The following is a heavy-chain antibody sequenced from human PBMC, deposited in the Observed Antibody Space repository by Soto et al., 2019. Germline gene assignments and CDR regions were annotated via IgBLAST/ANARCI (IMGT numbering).Heavy chain of an antibody. Sequence: QVQLVESGGGVVQPGRSLRLSCAASGFTFSSYGMHWVRQAPGKGLEWVAVISYDGSNKYYADSVKGRFTISRDNSKNTLYLQMNSLRAEDTAVYYCAKDLRDCSGGSCYFTTAGYGMDVWGQGTTVTVSS. CDR3: AKDLRDCSGGSCYFTTAGYGMDV. CDR2: ISYDGSNK. J-gene: IGHJ6*02. V-gene: IGHV3-30*18. D-gene: IGHD2-15*01. CDR1: GFTFSSYG.